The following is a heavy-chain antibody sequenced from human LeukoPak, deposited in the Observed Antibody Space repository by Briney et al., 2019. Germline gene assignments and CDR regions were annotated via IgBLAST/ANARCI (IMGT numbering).Heavy chain of an antibody. J-gene: IGHJ5*02. D-gene: IGHD4-11*01. CDR1: GFIFSNYA. CDR3: AKLTTS. Sequence: GGSLRLSCAGSGFIFSNYAMSWVRQAPGKGLEWVAVTVGGGDGTYYADSVKGRFTISRDNSNNTLYLQMNSLRAEDTAVYYCAKLTTSWGQGTLVTVSS. CDR2: TVGGGDGT. V-gene: IGHV3-23*01.